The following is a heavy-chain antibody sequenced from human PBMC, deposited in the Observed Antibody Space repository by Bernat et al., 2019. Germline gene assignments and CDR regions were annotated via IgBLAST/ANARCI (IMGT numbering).Heavy chain of an antibody. CDR2: VYHSGSI. V-gene: IGHV4-38-2*01. CDR3: AVYYGSGSYPPHYYYYMDV. J-gene: IGHJ6*03. D-gene: IGHD3-10*01. Sequence: QVQLQESGPGLVKPSETLSLTCAVSGYPISSGYYWGWLRQPPGQGLEWIGSVYHSGSIYYNPSLKSRGTISVDTCNRQFSLRLSSVTAADTAVYYCAVYYGSGSYPPHYYYYMDVWGKGTSVTVSS. CDR1: GYPISSGYY.